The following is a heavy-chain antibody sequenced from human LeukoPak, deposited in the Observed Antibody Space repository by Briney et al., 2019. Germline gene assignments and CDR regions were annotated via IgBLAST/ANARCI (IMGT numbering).Heavy chain of an antibody. J-gene: IGHJ4*02. V-gene: IGHV1-8*03. D-gene: IGHD5-18*01. CDR1: GYTFTGYY. CDR2: INPNSGNT. CDR3: ARYVDTAMAVDY. Sequence: ASVKVSCKASGYTFTGYYMHWVRQAPGQGLEWMGWINPNSGNTGYAQKFQGRVTITRNTSISTAYMELSSLRSEDTAVYYCARYVDTAMAVDYWGQGTLVTVSS.